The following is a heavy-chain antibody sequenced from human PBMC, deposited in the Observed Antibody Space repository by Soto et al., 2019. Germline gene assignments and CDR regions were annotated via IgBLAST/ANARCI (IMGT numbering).Heavy chain of an antibody. CDR3: ARGGWVAAYSHFDY. V-gene: IGHV1-3*01. Sequence: QVQLVQSGAEVKKPGASVKVSCKASGYTFTSYAMHWLRQAPGQRLEWMGWINAGNGNTKYSQKFQCRVTITRDTAASTAYMELSSMRSEDTAVYSWARGGWVAAYSHFDYRVQVTLVTVST. CDR2: INAGNGNT. D-gene: IGHD2-15*01. J-gene: IGHJ4*02. CDR1: GYTFTSYA.